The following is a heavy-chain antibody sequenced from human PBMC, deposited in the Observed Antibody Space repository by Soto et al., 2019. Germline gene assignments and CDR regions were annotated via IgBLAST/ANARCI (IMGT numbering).Heavy chain of an antibody. CDR3: AKSFTSSSWLNYYYYCMDV. V-gene: IGHV3-30*18. Sequence: PGESLKISCAASGFTFSSYGMHWVRQAPGKGLEWVAVISYDGSNKYYADSVKGRFTISRDNSKNTLYLQMNSLRAEDMAVYYCAKSFTSSSWLNYYYYCMDVWGQGPTVTVSS. CDR1: GFTFSSYG. D-gene: IGHD6-13*01. J-gene: IGHJ6*02. CDR2: ISYDGSNK.